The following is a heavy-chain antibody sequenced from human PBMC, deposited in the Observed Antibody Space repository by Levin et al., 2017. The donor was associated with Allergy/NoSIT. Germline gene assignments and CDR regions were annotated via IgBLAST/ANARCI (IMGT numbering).Heavy chain of an antibody. CDR3: ESAGSVTQTYYDYAMDV. Sequence: LRLSCTVSGGSISSGGYYWSWIRQHPGKGLEWIGYIYYSGTTYYNPSLKSRFNISVATSKNQFSLKLSSVTAADTAVYYCESAGSVTQTYYDYAMDVWGQGTTVNVSS. CDR1: GGSISSGGYY. D-gene: IGHD4-11*01. V-gene: IGHV4-31*03. CDR2: IYYSGTT. J-gene: IGHJ6*02.